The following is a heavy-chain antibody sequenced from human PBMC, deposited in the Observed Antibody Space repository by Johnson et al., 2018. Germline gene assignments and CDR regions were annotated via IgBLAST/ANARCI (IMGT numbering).Heavy chain of an antibody. J-gene: IGHJ6*02. CDR2: ISWNSGSI. V-gene: IGHV3-9*01. CDR1: GFTFDDYA. Sequence: VQLVESGGGLVQPGRSLRLSCAASGFTFDDYAMHWVRQAPGKGLEWVSGISWNSGSIGYADSVKGRFTIARDNAKNTLYLQMHSLGAEDTALYYCAKDSDWGDTYYYGMDVWGQGTTVTVSS. D-gene: IGHD7-27*01. CDR3: AKDSDWGDTYYYGMDV.